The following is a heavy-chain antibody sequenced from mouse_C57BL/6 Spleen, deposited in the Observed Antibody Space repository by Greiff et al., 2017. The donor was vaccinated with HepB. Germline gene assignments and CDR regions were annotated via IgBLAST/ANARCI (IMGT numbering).Heavy chain of an antibody. CDR1: GYTFTSYW. J-gene: IGHJ3*01. Sequence: QVHVKQSGAELAKPGASVKLSCKASGYTFTSYWMHWVKQRPGQGLEWIGYINPSSGYTKYNQKFKDKATLTADKSSSTAYMQLSTLTYEDSAVYYCARGEIYYGNGGFAYWGQGTLVTVSA. D-gene: IGHD2-1*01. CDR2: INPSSGYT. CDR3: ARGEIYYGNGGFAY. V-gene: IGHV1-7*01.